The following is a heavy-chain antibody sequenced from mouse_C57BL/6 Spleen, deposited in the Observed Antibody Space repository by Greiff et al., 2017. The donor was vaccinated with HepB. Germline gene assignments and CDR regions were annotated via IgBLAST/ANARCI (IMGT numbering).Heavy chain of an antibody. CDR1: GYTFTDYY. D-gene: IGHD1-1*01. J-gene: IGHJ2*01. V-gene: IGHV1-19*01. Sequence: EVQLQESGPVLVKPGASVKMSCKASGYTFTDYYMNWVKQSHGKSLEWIGVINPYNGGTSYNQKFKGKATLTVDKSSSTAYMELNSLTSEDSAVYYCARSYYYGSSAFDYWGQGTTLTVSS. CDR3: ARSYYYGSSAFDY. CDR2: INPYNGGT.